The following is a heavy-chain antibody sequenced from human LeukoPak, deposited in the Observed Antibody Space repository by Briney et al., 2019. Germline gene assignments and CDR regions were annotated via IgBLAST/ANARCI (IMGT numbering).Heavy chain of an antibody. CDR1: GGSFSGYY. CDR3: ARVGYYDFWSGPSWFDP. V-gene: IGHV4-34*01. CDR2: INHSGST. Sequence: KASETLSLTCAVYGGSFSGYYWSWIHQPPGKGLEWIGEINHSGSTNYNPSLKSRVTISVDTSKNQFSLKLSSVTAADTAVYYCARVGYYDFWSGPSWFDPWGQGTLVTVSS. J-gene: IGHJ5*02. D-gene: IGHD3-3*01.